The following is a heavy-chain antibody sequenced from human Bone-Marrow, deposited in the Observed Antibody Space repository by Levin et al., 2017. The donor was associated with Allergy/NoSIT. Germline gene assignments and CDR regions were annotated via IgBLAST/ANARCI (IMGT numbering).Heavy chain of an antibody. V-gene: IGHV4-61*01. J-gene: IGHJ6*03. CDR1: GGSVSSGSFY. CDR2: ISYSGST. Sequence: MASETLSLTCSVSGGSVSSGSFYWTWLRQPPGKGLEWIGYISYSGSTNYHPSLKSRVTISIDTSKNQFSLKLSSVTAADTALYFCARAEGFYYYYMDVWGKGTTVTVSS. CDR3: ARAEGFYYYYMDV.